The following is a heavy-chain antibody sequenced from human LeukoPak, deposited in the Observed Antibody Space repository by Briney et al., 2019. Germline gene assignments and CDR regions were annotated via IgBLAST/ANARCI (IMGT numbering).Heavy chain of an antibody. CDR3: ARGEGYCSSTSCYTWFDP. J-gene: IGHJ5*02. Sequence: PSETLSLTCTVSGGSISSHYWSWVRQPPGKGLEWIGEINHSGSTNYNPSLKSRVTISVDTSKNQFSLKLSSVTAADTAVYYCARGEGYCSSTSCYTWFDPWGQGTLVTVSS. D-gene: IGHD2-2*02. CDR1: GGSISSHY. V-gene: IGHV4-34*01. CDR2: INHSGST.